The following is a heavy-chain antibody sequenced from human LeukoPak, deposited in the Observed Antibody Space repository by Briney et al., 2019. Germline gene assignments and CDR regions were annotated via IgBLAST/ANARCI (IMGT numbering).Heavy chain of an antibody. J-gene: IGHJ4*02. CDR1: GFTFGNYG. D-gene: IGHD6-19*01. Sequence: RPGGSLRLSCAASGFTFGNYGMSWVRQDPGKGLEWVSGVTWNGAYRDYADSVKGRFTISRDNAKNSLYLEMSSLRAEDTALYYCARREVTGTIYYFDYWGQGTLVTVSS. V-gene: IGHV3-20*04. CDR3: ARREVTGTIYYFDY. CDR2: VTWNGAYR.